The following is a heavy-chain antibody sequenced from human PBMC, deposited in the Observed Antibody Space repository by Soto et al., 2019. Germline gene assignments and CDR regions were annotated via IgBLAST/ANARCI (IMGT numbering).Heavy chain of an antibody. V-gene: IGHV3-53*01. Sequence: GGSLRLSCAASGLTLSSNAMSWVRQAPGKGLEWVSVIYSGGSTYYADSVKGRFTISRDNSKNTLYLQMNSLRAEDTAVYYCARVVPAAILYYYYYYGMDVWGQGTTVTVS. J-gene: IGHJ6*02. CDR2: IYSGGST. D-gene: IGHD2-2*02. CDR3: ARVVPAAILYYYYYYGMDV. CDR1: GLTLSSNA.